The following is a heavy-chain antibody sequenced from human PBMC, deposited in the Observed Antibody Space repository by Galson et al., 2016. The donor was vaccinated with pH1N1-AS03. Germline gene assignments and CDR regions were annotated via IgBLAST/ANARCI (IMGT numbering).Heavy chain of an antibody. CDR1: GYTFTNFG. D-gene: IGHD3-10*01. V-gene: IGHV1-18*01. CDR3: ARDLRSDFGDLFVAGVQFGRY. J-gene: IGHJ4*02. Sequence: SVKVSCKASGYTFTNFGIIWVRQAPGQGLEWLGWISAYSGNTDYARSLQGRVSMTTDPSTNTAYMELTSLTSDDAAIYYCARDLRSDFGDLFVAGVQFGRYWGQGTLVTVSS. CDR2: ISAYSGNT.